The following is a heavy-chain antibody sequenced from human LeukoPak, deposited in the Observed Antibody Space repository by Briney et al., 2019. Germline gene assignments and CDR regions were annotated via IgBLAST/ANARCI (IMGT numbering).Heavy chain of an antibody. V-gene: IGHV1-18*01. D-gene: IGHD2-2*01. CDR3: ARLRYCSSTSCYHWFDP. J-gene: IGHJ5*02. CDR2: ISAYNGNT. Sequence: ASVKVSCKASGYTFTSYGISWVRQAPGQGLEWMGWISAYNGNTNYALKLQGRVTMTTDTSTSTAYMELRSLRSDDTTVYYCARLRYCSSTSCYHWFDPWGQGTLVTVSS. CDR1: GYTFTSYG.